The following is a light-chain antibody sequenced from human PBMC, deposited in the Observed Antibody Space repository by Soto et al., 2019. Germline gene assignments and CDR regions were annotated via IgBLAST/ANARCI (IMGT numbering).Light chain of an antibody. J-gene: IGLJ2*01. CDR1: SSDVGGYNY. Sequence: QSVLTQPASVSGSPGQSITISCTGTSSDVGGYNYVSWYQQHPGKAPKLMIYDVSNRPSGVSNRFSGSKSGNTASLTISGLQAEDAADYYCRSYTSSCTLVFGGGTKLTVL. CDR2: DVS. V-gene: IGLV2-14*01. CDR3: RSYTSSCTLV.